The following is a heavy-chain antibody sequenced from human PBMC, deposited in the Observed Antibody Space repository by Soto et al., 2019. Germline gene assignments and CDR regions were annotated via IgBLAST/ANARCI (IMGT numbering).Heavy chain of an antibody. CDR3: ARDSYDVLTGQKRYFDH. V-gene: IGHV3-43*01. D-gene: IGHD3-9*01. CDR1: GFSFEAYK. Sequence: GGSLRLSCAASGFSFEAYKMHWVRHTPCRGPEWISLISWDGGRTLYSDSVKCRFIISRDNSKNSLYLQMNSLTTEDTALYFCARDSYDVLTGQKRYFDHWGQATLVTVSS. J-gene: IGHJ4*02. CDR2: ISWDGGRT.